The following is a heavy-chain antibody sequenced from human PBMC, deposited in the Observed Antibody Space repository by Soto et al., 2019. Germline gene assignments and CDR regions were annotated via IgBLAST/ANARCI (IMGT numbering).Heavy chain of an antibody. D-gene: IGHD1-20*01. CDR2: IIPIFGTA. CDR1: GGTFSSYA. J-gene: IGHJ6*02. CDR3: ARDRRITGTYYYYGMDV. V-gene: IGHV1-69*01. Sequence: QVQLVQSGAEVKKPGSSVKVSCKASGGTFSSYAISWVRQATGQGLEWMGGIIPIFGTANYAQKFQGRVTITADESTSTAYMELSSLRSEDTAGYYCARDRRITGTYYYYGMDVWGQGTTVTVSS.